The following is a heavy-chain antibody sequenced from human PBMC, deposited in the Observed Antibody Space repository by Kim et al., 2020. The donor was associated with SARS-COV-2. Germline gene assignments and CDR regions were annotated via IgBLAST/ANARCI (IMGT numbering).Heavy chain of an antibody. J-gene: IGHJ3*02. CDR1: GYTFTSYA. CDR2: INTNTGNP. D-gene: IGHD2-2*01. CDR3: ARVAVPAADDAFDI. Sequence: ASVKVSCKASGYTFTSYAMNWVRQAPGQGLEWMGWINTNTGNPTYAQGFTGRFVFSLDTSVSTAYLQISSLKAEDTAVYYCARVAVPAADDAFDIWGQGTMVTVSS. V-gene: IGHV7-4-1*02.